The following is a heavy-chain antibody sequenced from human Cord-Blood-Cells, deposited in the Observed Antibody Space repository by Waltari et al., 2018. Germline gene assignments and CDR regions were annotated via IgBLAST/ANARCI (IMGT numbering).Heavy chain of an antibody. D-gene: IGHD3-10*01. CDR3: ARFAGSGSSFDY. J-gene: IGHJ4*02. CDR1: GGTFSSYA. CDR2: IIRVFGTA. Sequence: QVQLVQSGAEVKKPGSSVKVSCKASGGTFSSYAISWVRQAPGQGLEWMGAIIRVFGTANYAQKFKGRVTITADESTSTAYMELSSLRSEDTAVYYCARFAGSGSSFDYWGQGTLVTVSS. V-gene: IGHV1-69*01.